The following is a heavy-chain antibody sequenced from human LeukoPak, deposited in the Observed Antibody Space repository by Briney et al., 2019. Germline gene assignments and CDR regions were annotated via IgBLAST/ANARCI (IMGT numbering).Heavy chain of an antibody. CDR3: ASGDIVAYCGGDCYSTFDY. D-gene: IGHD2-21*02. CDR1: GGSISSSSYY. Sequence: PSETLSLTYTVSGGSISSSSYYWGWIRQPPGKGLEWIGSIYYSGSTYYNPSLKSRVTISVDTSKNQFSLKLSSVTAADTAVYYCASGDIVAYCGGDCYSTFDYWGQGTLVTVSS. V-gene: IGHV4-39*01. J-gene: IGHJ4*02. CDR2: IYYSGST.